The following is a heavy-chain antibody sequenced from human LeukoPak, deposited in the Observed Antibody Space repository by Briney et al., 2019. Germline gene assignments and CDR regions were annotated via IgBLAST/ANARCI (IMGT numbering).Heavy chain of an antibody. D-gene: IGHD3-22*01. V-gene: IGHV4-34*01. CDR1: GGSFSGYY. CDR2: INHSGST. CDR3: ARRLYYYDSSGYYYGLGAFDI. J-gene: IGHJ3*02. Sequence: SETLSLTCAVYGGSFSGYYWSWIRQPPGKGLEWIGEINHSGSTNYNPSLKSRVTISVDTSKNQFSLKLSSVTAADTAVYYCARRLYYYDSSGYYYGLGAFDIWGQGTMVTVSS.